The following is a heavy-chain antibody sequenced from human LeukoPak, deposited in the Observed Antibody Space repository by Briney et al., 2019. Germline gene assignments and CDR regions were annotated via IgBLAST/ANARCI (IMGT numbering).Heavy chain of an antibody. CDR1: GGSTSSGDYY. D-gene: IGHD3-22*01. CDR3: AREAARYYYDSSGYLY. CDR2: IYYSGST. V-gene: IGHV4-30-4*01. Sequence: PSETLSLTCTVSGGSTSSGDYYWSWIRQPPGKGLEWIGYIYYSGSTYYNPSLKSRVTISVDTSKNQFSLKLSSVTAADTAVYYCAREAARYYYDSSGYLYWGQGTLVTVSS. J-gene: IGHJ4*02.